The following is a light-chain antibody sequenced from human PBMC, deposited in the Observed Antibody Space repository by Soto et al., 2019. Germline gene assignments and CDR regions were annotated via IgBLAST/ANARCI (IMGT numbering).Light chain of an antibody. Sequence: EIVLTQSPGTLSLSPGARATLSCRASQSVSSSYLAWYQQKHGQAPRLPIYGASSRATGIPDRFSGGGSGTDVTLTISRLEPEDVAVYDGQQYGRWSITFGQGTRLEIK. CDR2: GAS. CDR1: QSVSSSY. J-gene: IGKJ5*01. CDR3: QQYGRWSIT. V-gene: IGKV3-20*01.